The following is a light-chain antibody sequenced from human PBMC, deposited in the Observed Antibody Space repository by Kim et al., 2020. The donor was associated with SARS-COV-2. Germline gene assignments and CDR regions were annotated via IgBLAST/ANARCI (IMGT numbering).Light chain of an antibody. Sequence: GLSLTISCTGTSSDVGCYNSVSWYQQHPGKAPNLMIYDVSNRPSGVSNRFSGSKSGNTASLTISGLQAEDEADYYCSSYTSSSTVVFGGGTQLTVL. J-gene: IGLJ2*01. CDR1: SSDVGCYNS. V-gene: IGLV2-14*03. CDR3: SSYTSSSTVV. CDR2: DVS.